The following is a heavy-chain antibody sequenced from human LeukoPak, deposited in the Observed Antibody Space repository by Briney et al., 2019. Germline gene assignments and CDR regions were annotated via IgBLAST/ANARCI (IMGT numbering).Heavy chain of an antibody. J-gene: IGHJ4*02. CDR1: GFTFSSFA. Sequence: PGGSLRLSCAASGFTFSSFATSWVRQAPGKGLEWVSGISASGGSTYYADSVKGRFTISRDNSKNTLYLQMNSLRAEDTAVYYCARHLKRWDYGDYGPCFDYWGQGALVTVSS. CDR3: ARHLKRWDYGDYGPCFDY. CDR2: ISASGGST. D-gene: IGHD4-17*01. V-gene: IGHV3-23*01.